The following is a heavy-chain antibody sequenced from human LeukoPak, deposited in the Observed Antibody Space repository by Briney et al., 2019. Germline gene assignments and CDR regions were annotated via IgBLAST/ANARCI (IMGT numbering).Heavy chain of an antibody. V-gene: IGHV4-4*07. CDR2: IYTSGST. D-gene: IGHD2-2*01. CDR1: GGSISSYY. Sequence: SETLSLTCTVSGGSISSYYWSWIRQPAGKGLEWIGRIYTSGSTNYNPSLKSRVTMSVDTSKNQFSLKLSSVTAADTAVYYCARMLLAVVPAASYYYMDVWGKGATVTVSS. J-gene: IGHJ6*03. CDR3: ARMLLAVVPAASYYYMDV.